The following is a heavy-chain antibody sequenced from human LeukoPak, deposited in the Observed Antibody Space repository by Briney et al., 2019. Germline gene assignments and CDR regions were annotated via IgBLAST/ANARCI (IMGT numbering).Heavy chain of an antibody. D-gene: IGHD3/OR15-3a*01. Sequence: GGSLRLSCAASGFTFSSYEMNWVRQAPGKGLEWVSYISSSGSTIYYADSVKGRFTISRDNAKNSLYLQMNSLRAEDTAVYYCARTGLGLYSFDYWGQGIQVTISS. CDR1: GFTFSSYE. CDR3: ARTGLGLYSFDY. J-gene: IGHJ4*02. CDR2: ISSSGSTI. V-gene: IGHV3-48*03.